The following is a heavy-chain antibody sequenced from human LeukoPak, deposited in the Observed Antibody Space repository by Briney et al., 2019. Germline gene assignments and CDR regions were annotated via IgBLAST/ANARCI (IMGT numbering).Heavy chain of an antibody. CDR2: INPDSGGT. CDR3: ARDLTAGWELSRSPADY. D-gene: IGHD1-26*01. J-gene: IGHJ4*02. V-gene: IGHV1-2*02. Sequence: GASVKVSCKASGYSFTGYYMHWVRQAPGQGLEWMGWINPDSGGTNYAQKFQGRVTMTRDTSITTAYMELSRLTSDDTAVYYCARDLTAGWELSRSPADYWGQGTLVTVSS. CDR1: GYSFTGYY.